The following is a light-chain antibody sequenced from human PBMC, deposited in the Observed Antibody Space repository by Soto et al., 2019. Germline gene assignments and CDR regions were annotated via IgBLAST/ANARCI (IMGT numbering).Light chain of an antibody. CDR2: GAS. CDR1: QSVRSGY. CDR3: QQYGGYLTYT. Sequence: EIVLTQSPGTLSLSPGERATLSCRASQSVRSGYLAWYQQKPGQAPRLLIYGASSRATGIPDRFSGSGSGTDFTLTISSLEPEDFAVYYCQQYGGYLTYTFGQGTKLEI. J-gene: IGKJ2*01. V-gene: IGKV3-20*01.